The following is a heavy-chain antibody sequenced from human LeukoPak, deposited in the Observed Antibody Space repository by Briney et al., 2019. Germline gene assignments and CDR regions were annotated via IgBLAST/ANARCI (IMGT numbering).Heavy chain of an antibody. J-gene: IGHJ3*02. V-gene: IGHV1-69*13. CDR3: ARVVTGTIGRAFDI. CDR2: IIPIFGTA. D-gene: IGHD1-20*01. Sequence: SVKVSCKASGGTFSSYDITWVRQAPGQGLEWLGGIIPIFGTANYAQKFQGRVTITADESTSTAYMELSSLRSEDTAVYYCARVVTGTIGRAFDIWGQGTMVTVSS. CDR1: GGTFSSYD.